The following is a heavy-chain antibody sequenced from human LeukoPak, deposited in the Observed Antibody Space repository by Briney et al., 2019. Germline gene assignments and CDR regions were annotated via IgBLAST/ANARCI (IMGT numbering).Heavy chain of an antibody. CDR2: IKQDGSEK. V-gene: IGHV3-7*03. J-gene: IGHJ4*02. CDR1: GFTFSSYW. Sequence: PGGSLRLSCAASGFTFSSYWMSWVRQAPGKGLEWVANIKQDGSEKYYVDSVKGRFTISRDNDKNSLYLQMNSLRAEDTAVFYCARVRLGYCSSTNCPIYFDYWGQGTLVTVSS. D-gene: IGHD2-2*01. CDR3: ARVRLGYCSSTNCPIYFDY.